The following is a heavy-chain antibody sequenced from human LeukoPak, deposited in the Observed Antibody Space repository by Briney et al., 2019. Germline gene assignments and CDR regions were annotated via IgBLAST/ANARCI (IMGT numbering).Heavy chain of an antibody. J-gene: IGHJ4*02. Sequence: SEILSLTCTVSGGSISSYYWSWIRQPPGKGLEWIGYIYYSGSTSYNPSLKSRVTISVDTSKNQFSLKLSSVTAADTAVYYCARGREDFSDWGQGTLVTVSS. CDR3: ARGREDFSD. CDR2: IYYSGST. V-gene: IGHV4-59*01. D-gene: IGHD3-3*01. CDR1: GGSISSYY.